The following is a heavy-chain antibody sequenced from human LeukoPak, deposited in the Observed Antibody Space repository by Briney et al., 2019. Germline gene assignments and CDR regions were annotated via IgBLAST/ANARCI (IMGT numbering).Heavy chain of an antibody. D-gene: IGHD2-2*01. J-gene: IGHJ4*02. Sequence: SETLSLTCTVSGGSISSGGYYWSWIRQHPGKGLEWIGYIYYSGSTYYNPSLKSRVTISVDTSKNQFSLKLSSVTAADTAVYYCARRYCSSTSCQDDYWGQGNLVTVSS. CDR2: IYYSGST. CDR1: GGSISSGGYY. V-gene: IGHV4-31*03. CDR3: ARRYCSSTSCQDDY.